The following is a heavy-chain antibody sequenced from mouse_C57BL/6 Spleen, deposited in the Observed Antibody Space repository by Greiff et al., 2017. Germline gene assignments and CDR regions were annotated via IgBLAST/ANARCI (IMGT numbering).Heavy chain of an antibody. Sequence: EVKLVESGGGLVKPGGSLKLSCAASGFTFSSYAMSWARQTPEKRLEWVATISDGGSYTYYPDNVKGRFTISRDNAKNNLYLQMSHLKSEDTAMYYCASLYGSSYVDAMDYWGQGTSVTVSS. V-gene: IGHV5-4*03. J-gene: IGHJ4*01. CDR1: GFTFSSYA. D-gene: IGHD1-1*01. CDR3: ASLYGSSYVDAMDY. CDR2: ISDGGSYT.